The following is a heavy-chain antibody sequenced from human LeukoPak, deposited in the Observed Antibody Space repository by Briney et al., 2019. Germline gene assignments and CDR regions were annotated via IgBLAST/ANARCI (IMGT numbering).Heavy chain of an antibody. CDR1: GCTFTNYA. CDR3: ARDWERWYFDQ. J-gene: IGHJ2*01. CDR2: INTNTGNP. Sequence: ASVKVSCKASGCTFTNYAMNWVRQAPGQGLEWMGWINTNTGNPTYAQGFTGRFVFSLDTSVSTAYLQISSLKAEDTAVYYCARDWERWYFDQWGRGTLVTVSS. V-gene: IGHV7-4-1*02. D-gene: IGHD1-26*01.